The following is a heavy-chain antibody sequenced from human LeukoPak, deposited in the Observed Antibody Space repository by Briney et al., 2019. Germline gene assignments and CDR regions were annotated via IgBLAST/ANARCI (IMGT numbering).Heavy chain of an antibody. Sequence: ASVKVSCKASGYTFTSYGISWVRQAPGQGLEWMGWISAYNGNTNYAQKLQGRVTMTTDTSTSTAYMELRSLRSDDTAIYYCARGPQRHYFESSSYYPNPPLNDGLAIWGQGTMVTVSS. CDR2: ISAYNGNT. CDR1: GYTFTSYG. CDR3: ARGPQRHYFESSSYYPNPPLNDGLAI. J-gene: IGHJ3*02. D-gene: IGHD3-22*01. V-gene: IGHV1-18*01.